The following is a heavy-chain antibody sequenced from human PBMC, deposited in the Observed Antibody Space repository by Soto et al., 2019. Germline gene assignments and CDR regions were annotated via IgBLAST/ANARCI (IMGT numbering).Heavy chain of an antibody. D-gene: IGHD1-1*01. J-gene: IGHJ6*02. CDR3: VRSRQMESGNDYGLDV. CDR2: YHSGGST. Sequence: QVQLQESGSGLVKPSQSLSLTCTVSGVSLNTADTWWSWIRQSPGKGLEFIGYYHSGGSTYYDASCRSRVIISADTSNSQFSLKLSSVTVADTAVYFCVRSRQMESGNDYGLDVCGQGTTVTVSS. V-gene: IGHV4-30-4*01. CDR1: GVSLNTADTW.